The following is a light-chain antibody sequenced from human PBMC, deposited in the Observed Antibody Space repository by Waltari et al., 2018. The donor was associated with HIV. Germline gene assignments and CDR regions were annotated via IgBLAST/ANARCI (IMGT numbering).Light chain of an antibody. V-gene: IGLV1-47*01. CDR3: ATWDDSLSTVV. Sequence: QSVLTQIPSASGTPGQRVTISCSGSSSHIGSNNVYWYQQVPGTAPKVLIYRNDQRPSGVPDRFSGSKSGASASLAISGLRSEDDADYFCATWDDSLSTVVFGGGTKLTVL. J-gene: IGLJ3*02. CDR2: RND. CDR1: SSHIGSNN.